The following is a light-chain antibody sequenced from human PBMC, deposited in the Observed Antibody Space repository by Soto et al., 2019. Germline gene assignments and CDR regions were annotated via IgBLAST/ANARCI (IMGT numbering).Light chain of an antibody. CDR1: ISDVGGYNY. CDR2: EVN. Sequence: QSALTQPPSASGSPGQSVTISCPGTISDVGGYNYVSWYQQHPGKAPKLMIYEVNKRPSGVPDRFSGSKSGNTASLAVSGLQAEDEADYYCSSHSGSNLVVVGGWTKLTVL. CDR3: SSHSGSNLVV. V-gene: IGLV2-8*01. J-gene: IGLJ2*01.